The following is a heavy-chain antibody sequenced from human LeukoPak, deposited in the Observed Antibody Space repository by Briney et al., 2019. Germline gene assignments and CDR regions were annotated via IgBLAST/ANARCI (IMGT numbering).Heavy chain of an antibody. J-gene: IGHJ5*02. V-gene: IGHV1-46*01. D-gene: IGHD4-11*01. CDR2: INPSGGDT. Sequence: EASVTVSCKASGYTFTSYQIHWVRQAPGQGLEWMGIINPSGGDTYYAQKFQGRVTITRNTSISTAYMELSSLRSEDTAVYYCARGLLSFMRSDYSNYWDNWFDPWGQGTLVTVSS. CDR1: GYTFTSYQ. CDR3: ARGLLSFMRSDYSNYWDNWFDP.